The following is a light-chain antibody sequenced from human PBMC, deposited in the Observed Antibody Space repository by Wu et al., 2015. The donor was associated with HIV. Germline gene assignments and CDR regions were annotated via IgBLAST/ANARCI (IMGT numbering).Light chain of an antibody. Sequence: EIVLTQSPATLSLSPGERATLSCRASQGVGSFLAWYAQRDGQSPRLLIYGASNRATGIPARFSGSGSGTDFTLTISSLEPEDFAVYYCQQRSMWPVTFGQGTRLEMK. CDR3: QQRSMWPVT. CDR2: GAS. J-gene: IGKJ5*01. V-gene: IGKV3-11*01. CDR1: QGVGSF.